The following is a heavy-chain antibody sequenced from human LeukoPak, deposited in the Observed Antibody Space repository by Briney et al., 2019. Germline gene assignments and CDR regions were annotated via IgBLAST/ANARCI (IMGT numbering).Heavy chain of an antibody. V-gene: IGHV3-7*03. D-gene: IGHD3-10*01. CDR1: GFTFSSYW. CDR3: ARASMVRGVINGYYYYYGMDV. J-gene: IGHJ6*04. Sequence: GGSLRLSCAASGFTFSSYWMSWVRQAPGKGLEWVANIKQDGSEKYYVDSVKGRFTISRDNAKNSLYLQMNSLRAEDTAVYYCARASMVRGVINGYYYYYGMDVWGKGTTVTVSS. CDR2: IKQDGSEK.